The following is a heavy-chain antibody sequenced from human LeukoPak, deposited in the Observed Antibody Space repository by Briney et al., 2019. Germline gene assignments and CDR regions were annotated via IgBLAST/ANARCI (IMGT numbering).Heavy chain of an antibody. J-gene: IGHJ3*02. CDR1: GYTLTELS. D-gene: IGHD3-10*01. CDR3: ASTITMVRGVSNAFDI. Sequence: ASVKVSCKVSGYTLTELSMHWVRQAPGKGLEWMGGFDPEDGETIYAQKFQGRVTMTEDTSTDTAYMELSSLRSEDTAVYYCASTITMVRGVSNAFDIWGQGTMATVSS. CDR2: FDPEDGET. V-gene: IGHV1-24*01.